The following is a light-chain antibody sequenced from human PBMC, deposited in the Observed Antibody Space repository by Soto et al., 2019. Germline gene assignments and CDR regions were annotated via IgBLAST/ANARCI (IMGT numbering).Light chain of an antibody. V-gene: IGKV3-11*01. CDR3: QQRSDWPST. Sequence: PGERATLSCRASQSVGSYFAWYQQKPGQAPRLLIYDASRRATGIPARFSGSGSGTDFTLTISSLEPEDFAVYCCQQRSDWPSTFGGGTRVEIK. CDR1: QSVGSY. CDR2: DAS. J-gene: IGKJ4*01.